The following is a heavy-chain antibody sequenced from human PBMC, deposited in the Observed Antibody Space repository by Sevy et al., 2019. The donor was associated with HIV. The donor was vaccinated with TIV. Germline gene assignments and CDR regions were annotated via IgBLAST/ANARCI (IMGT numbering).Heavy chain of an antibody. J-gene: IGHJ2*01. CDR1: GFRLGDLY. D-gene: IGHD2-8*01. V-gene: IGHV3-72*01. Sequence: GGCLRLSCAASGFRLGDLYMDCVRQAPGKGLEWVGRIRSNPKGFTTEYAASVKGRFTISRDDSQNSLYLQMNSAKSDDTARYYCAAMAADKGYFNIWGRGTTVTVSS. CDR3: AAMAADKGYFNI. CDR2: IRSNPKGFTT.